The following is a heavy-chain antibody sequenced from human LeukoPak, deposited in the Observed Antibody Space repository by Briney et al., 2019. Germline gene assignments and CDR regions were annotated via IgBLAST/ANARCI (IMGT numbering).Heavy chain of an antibody. CDR1: GYSISSGYY. J-gene: IGHJ3*02. CDR2: IYHSGST. D-gene: IGHD3-16*01. V-gene: IGHV4-38-2*01. CDR3: AEGLGGGAFDI. Sequence: SETLSLACAVSGYSISSGYYWGWIRQPPGKGLEWIGSIYHSGSTCYNPSLKSRVTISVDTSKNQFSLKLSSVTAADTAVYYCAEGLGGGAFDIWGQGTMVTVSS.